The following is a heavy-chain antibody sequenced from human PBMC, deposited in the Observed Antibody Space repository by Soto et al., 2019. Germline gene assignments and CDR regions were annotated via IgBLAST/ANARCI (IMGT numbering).Heavy chain of an antibody. D-gene: IGHD3-10*01. CDR3: AREMVRGAGSDY. CDR2: INPSGGST. J-gene: IGHJ4*02. Sequence: ASVKVSCKASGYTFTSYYMHWVRQAPGQGLEWMGIINPSGGSTSYAQKFQGRVTMTRDTSTSTVYMELSSLRSDDTAVFYCAREMVRGAGSDYWGQGTLVTVSS. CDR1: GYTFTSYY. V-gene: IGHV1-46*01.